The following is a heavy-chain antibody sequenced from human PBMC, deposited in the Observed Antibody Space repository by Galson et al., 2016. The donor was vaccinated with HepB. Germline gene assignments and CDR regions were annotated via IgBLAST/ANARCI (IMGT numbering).Heavy chain of an antibody. J-gene: IGHJ4*02. CDR1: GFTVSTNY. CDR3: TRDGWYDSGSGFDPFDY. V-gene: IGHV3-53*01. CDR2: IYSGGST. Sequence: SLRLSCAASGFTVSTNYMSWVRQAPGKGLEWVSVIYSGGSTSYADSVKGRFTISRDISKNTVYLQMNSLRPEDTAVYYCTRDGWYDSGSGFDPFDYWGQGTLVTVSS. D-gene: IGHD6-19*01.